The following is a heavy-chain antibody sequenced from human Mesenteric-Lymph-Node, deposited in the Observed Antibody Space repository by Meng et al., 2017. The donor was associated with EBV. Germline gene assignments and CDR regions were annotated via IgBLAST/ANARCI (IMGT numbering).Heavy chain of an antibody. J-gene: IGHJ4*02. CDR1: GGSNNSFY. Sequence: LQESGPGLGKASDTLVLHCKVFGGSNNSFYWSWIRQPPEKGLEWIGEIDDSGSTNYNPSLKSRVTISVDKSKNQFSLKLSSVTAADTAVYYCARVAYCSGGSCYLYYFDYWGQGTLVTVSS. CDR3: ARVAYCSGGSCYLYYFDY. CDR2: IDDSGST. D-gene: IGHD2-15*01. V-gene: IGHV4-59*12.